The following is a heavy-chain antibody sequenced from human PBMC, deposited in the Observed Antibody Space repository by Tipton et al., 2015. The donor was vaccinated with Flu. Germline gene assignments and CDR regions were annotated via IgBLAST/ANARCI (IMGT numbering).Heavy chain of an antibody. J-gene: IGHJ5*02. CDR2: IHSSGNT. V-gene: IGHV4-4*07. CDR3: VKNGDSNWFDP. Sequence: TLSLTCSVSGGSINGFYWSWIRQPAGKGLEWIGHIHSSGNTNYNPSLKSRVTMSADTSKNQFSLKLTSVTAADTAIYYCVKNGDSNWFDPWGQGTLVTVSS. CDR1: GGSINGFY. D-gene: IGHD2-8*01.